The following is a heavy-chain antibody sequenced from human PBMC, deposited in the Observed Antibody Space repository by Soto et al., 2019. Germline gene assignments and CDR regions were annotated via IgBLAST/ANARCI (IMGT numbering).Heavy chain of an antibody. CDR1: GFTFSSYA. Sequence: GGSLRLSCAASGFTFSSYAMSWVRQAPGKGLEWVSAISGSGGSTYYADSVKGRFTISRDNSKNTLNLQMNSLRAEDTAVYYCARKEMTTVTSYDYWGQGTLVTVSS. V-gene: IGHV3-23*01. CDR3: ARKEMTTVTSYDY. D-gene: IGHD4-4*01. CDR2: ISGSGGST. J-gene: IGHJ4*02.